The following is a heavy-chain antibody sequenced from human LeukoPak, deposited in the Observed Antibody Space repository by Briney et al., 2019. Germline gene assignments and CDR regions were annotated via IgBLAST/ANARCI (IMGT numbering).Heavy chain of an antibody. CDR1: GYTLTELS. J-gene: IGHJ4*02. D-gene: IGHD3-10*01. V-gene: IGHV1-24*01. Sequence: ASVKVSCKVSGYTLTELSMHWVRQAPGKGLEWMGGFDPEDGETIYAQKFQGRVTMTEDTSTDTAYMELSSLRSEDTAVYYCATTPYYHGSGSYRYWGQGTLVTVSS. CDR2: FDPEDGET. CDR3: ATTPYYHGSGSYRY.